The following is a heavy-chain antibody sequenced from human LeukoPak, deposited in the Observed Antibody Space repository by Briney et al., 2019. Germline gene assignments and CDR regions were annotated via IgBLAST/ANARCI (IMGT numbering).Heavy chain of an antibody. CDR1: GFTFSTYA. CDR2: VSYDGSNK. V-gene: IGHV3-30*14. Sequence: PGGSLRLSCAASGFTFSTYAMHWVRQTPGKGLEWVALVSYDGSNKHYADSVKGRFTISRDNSKNTLYLQMNSLRAEDTAVYYCARELDYWGQGTLVTVSS. CDR3: ARELDY. J-gene: IGHJ4*02.